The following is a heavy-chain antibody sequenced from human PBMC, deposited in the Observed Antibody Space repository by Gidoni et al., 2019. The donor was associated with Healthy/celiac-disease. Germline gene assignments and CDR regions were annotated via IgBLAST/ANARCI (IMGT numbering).Heavy chain of an antibody. J-gene: IGHJ3*02. CDR1: GFTFDDYA. V-gene: IGHV3-9*01. CDR3: AKDRQWLESDAFDI. CDR2: ISWNSGSI. Sequence: EVQLVESGGGLVQPGRSLRLSCAASGFTFDDYAMHWVRQAPGKGLEWVSGISWNSGSIGYADSVKGRFTISRDNAKNSLYLQMNSLRAEDTALYYCAKDRQWLESDAFDIWGQGTMVTVSS. D-gene: IGHD6-19*01.